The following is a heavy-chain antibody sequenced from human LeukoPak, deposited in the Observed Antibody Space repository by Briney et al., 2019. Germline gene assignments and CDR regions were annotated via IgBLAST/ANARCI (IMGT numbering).Heavy chain of an antibody. Sequence: GGSLRLSCAASGFTFSSYGMHWVRQAPGKGLEWVAFIRYDGSNKYYADSVKGRFTISRDNSKNTLYLQMNSLRAEDTAVYYCAVSSGGNSGHDAFDIWGQGTMVTVSS. D-gene: IGHD4-23*01. CDR1: GFTFSSYG. CDR2: IRYDGSNK. V-gene: IGHV3-30*02. J-gene: IGHJ3*02. CDR3: AVSSGGNSGHDAFDI.